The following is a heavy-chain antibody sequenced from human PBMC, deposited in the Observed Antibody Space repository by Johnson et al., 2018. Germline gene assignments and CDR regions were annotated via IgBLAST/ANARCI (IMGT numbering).Heavy chain of an antibody. J-gene: IGHJ4*02. V-gene: IGHV3-30*03. CDR3: AREYSGGYFPSFGY. CDR2: ISYDGSNK. D-gene: IGHD1-26*01. CDR1: GITFSSYG. Sequence: VQLLESGGGVVQPGRSLRLSCAASGITFSSYGMHWVRQAPGKGLEWVAVISYDGSNKYYADSVRGRFIVSRDNSKNTVFLHMNRLRAEDTALYYCAREYSGGYFPSFGYWGQGTPVTVSS.